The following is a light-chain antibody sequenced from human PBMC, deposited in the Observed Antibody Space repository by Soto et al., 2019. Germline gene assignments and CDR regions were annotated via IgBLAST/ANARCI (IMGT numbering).Light chain of an antibody. J-gene: IGKJ1*01. CDR3: QQYYNWPRT. CDR1: QSVSSY. V-gene: IGKV3-11*01. CDR2: DAS. Sequence: EIVLTQSPATLSLSPGERATLSCRASQSVSSYLAWYQQKPGQAPRLLIYDASNRATGIPDRFSGSGSGTEFTLSISSLQSEDFAVYYCQQYYNWPRTFGQGTKVDIK.